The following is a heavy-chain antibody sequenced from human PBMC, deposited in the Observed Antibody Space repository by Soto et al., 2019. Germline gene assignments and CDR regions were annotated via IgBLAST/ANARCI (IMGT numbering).Heavy chain of an antibody. V-gene: IGHV1-69*06. J-gene: IGHJ6*02. CDR2: IIPIFGTA. CDR3: AGSAVAGTDWTIYYYYGMDV. D-gene: IGHD6-19*01. CDR1: GGTFSSYA. Sequence: GASVKVSCKASGGTFSSYAISWVRQAPGQGLEWMGGIIPIFGTANYAQKFQGRVTITADKSTSTAYMELSSLRSEDTAVYYCAGSAVAGTDWTIYYYYGMDVWGQGTTVTVSS.